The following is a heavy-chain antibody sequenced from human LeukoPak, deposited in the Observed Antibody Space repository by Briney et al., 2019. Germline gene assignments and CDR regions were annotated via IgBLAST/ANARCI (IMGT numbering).Heavy chain of an antibody. J-gene: IGHJ6*03. CDR1: GGSISSSSYY. Sequence: SETLSLTCTVSGGSISSSSYYWGWIRQPPGKGLEWIGSIYYSGSTYYNPSLKSRVTISVDTSKNQFSLKLSSVTAADTAVYYCARQNSIGYYYYYVDVWGKGTTVTVSS. CDR2: IYYSGST. CDR3: ARQNSIGYYYYYVDV. D-gene: IGHD4-11*01. V-gene: IGHV4-39*01.